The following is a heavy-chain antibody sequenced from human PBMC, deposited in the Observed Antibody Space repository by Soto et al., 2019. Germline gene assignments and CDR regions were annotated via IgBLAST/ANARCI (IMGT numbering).Heavy chain of an antibody. CDR1: GFTFSSYS. CDR3: ARDSRSWYGDFVY. D-gene: IGHD6-13*01. CDR2: ISSSSSYI. J-gene: IGHJ4*02. Sequence: GGSLRLSCAASGFTFSSYSMNWVRQAPGKGLEWVSSISSSSSYIYYADSVKGRFTISRDNAKNSLYLQMNSLRAEDTAVYYCARDSRSWYGDFVYRGQGPLVTLSS. V-gene: IGHV3-21*01.